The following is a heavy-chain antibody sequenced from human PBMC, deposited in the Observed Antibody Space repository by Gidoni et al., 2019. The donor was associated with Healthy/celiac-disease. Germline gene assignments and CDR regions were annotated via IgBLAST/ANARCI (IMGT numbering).Heavy chain of an antibody. CDR3: ATLSSSSREPLFYYYYGMDV. V-gene: IGHV1-24*01. D-gene: IGHD6-6*01. Sequence: QVQLVQSGAEVKKPGASGKLPCKVSGYTLPELSMHWVRQAPGKGLEWMGGFDPEDGETIYAQKFQGRVTMTEDTSTDTAYMELSSLRSEDTAVYYCATLSSSSREPLFYYYYGMDVWGQGTTVTVSS. J-gene: IGHJ6*02. CDR2: FDPEDGET. CDR1: GYTLPELS.